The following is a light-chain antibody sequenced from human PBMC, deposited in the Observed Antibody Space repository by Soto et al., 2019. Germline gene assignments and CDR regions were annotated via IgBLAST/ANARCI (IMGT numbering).Light chain of an antibody. Sequence: DIQMTQSPSTLSASVGDIVTITCRASQSISNWLAWYQQKPGKAPTLLIFDSSSLQIGVPPRCGGSGSGTEFTRTISSLQPADFAPYYYQQSSSAPFTFGPGNKVDIK. CDR2: DSS. J-gene: IGKJ3*01. CDR1: QSISNW. CDR3: QQSSSAPFT. V-gene: IGKV1-5*01.